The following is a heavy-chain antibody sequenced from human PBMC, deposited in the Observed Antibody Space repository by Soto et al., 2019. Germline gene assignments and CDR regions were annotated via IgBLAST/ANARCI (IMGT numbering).Heavy chain of an antibody. CDR1: GVSMSGFY. V-gene: IGHV4-59*13. D-gene: IGHD3-3*01. Sequence: SETLSLTCSVSGVSMSGFYWSWIRQSPGQGLEWIGYIYYNGRTTYNPSLRSRVSISADMSKNQFFLNLTSVTAADTAVYYCATAGTTFGVVRNHWLDPWGPGKLVTVSS. CDR3: ATAGTTFGVVRNHWLDP. CDR2: IYYNGRT. J-gene: IGHJ5*02.